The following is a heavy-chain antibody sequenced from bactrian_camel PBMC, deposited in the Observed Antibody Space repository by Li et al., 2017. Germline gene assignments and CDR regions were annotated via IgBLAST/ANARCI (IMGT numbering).Heavy chain of an antibody. V-gene: IGHV3S6*01. J-gene: IGHJ4*01. CDR2: IYDDGSRT. D-gene: IGHD2*01. CDR1: GFTFNYNW. Sequence: HVQLVESGGGLVQPGGFLRISCAASGFTFNYNWMHWVRQAPGKGLEWVFSIYDDGSRTYYADSVKGRFTISRDNAKNTVYPQMNSLKPEDTAMYYCAADQASGYCYDPDYKYTYYGQGTQVTVS. CDR3: AADQASGYCYDPDYKYTY.